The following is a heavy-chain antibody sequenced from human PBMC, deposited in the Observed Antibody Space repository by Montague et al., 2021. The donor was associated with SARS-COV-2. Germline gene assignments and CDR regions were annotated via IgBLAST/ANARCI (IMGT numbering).Heavy chain of an antibody. D-gene: IGHD3-16*01. V-gene: IGHV4-34*01. Sequence: SETLSLTCDVYGGSFSRYFWSWIRQPPGRGPELIGHISPTGSTRYNPSLDSRVTLSLDTSKSRLSLELTSVTVADTSIYFCVGAPNEYYFDYWGQGTPVSVSS. J-gene: IGHJ4*02. CDR2: ISPTGST. CDR1: GGSFSRYF. CDR3: VGAPNEYYFDY.